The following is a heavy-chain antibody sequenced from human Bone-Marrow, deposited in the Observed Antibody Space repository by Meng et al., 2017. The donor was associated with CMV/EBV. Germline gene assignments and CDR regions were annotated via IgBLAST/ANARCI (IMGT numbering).Heavy chain of an antibody. D-gene: IGHD1-14*01. J-gene: IGHJ4*02. CDR3: ARGYPEGVYFDY. CDR2: IRRKLNSYTT. V-gene: IGHV3-72*01. CDR1: GFTFSSYE. Sequence: GESLKISCAASGFTFSSYEMNWVRQAPGKGLEWVGRIRRKLNSYTTEYAASVKGRFTISRDDSKKSLYLQMESLKTEDTAVYYCARGYPEGVYFDYWGQGTLVTVSS.